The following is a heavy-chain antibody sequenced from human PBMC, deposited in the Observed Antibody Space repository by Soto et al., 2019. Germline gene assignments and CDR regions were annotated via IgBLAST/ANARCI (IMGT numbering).Heavy chain of an antibody. CDR3: ANAKVAATTGRFDY. CDR2: ISGSGGST. CDR1: GFTFSSYA. Sequence: GGSLRLSCAASGFTFSSYAMSWVRQAPGKGLEWVSAISGSGGSTYYADSVKGRFTISRDNSKNTLYLQMNSLRAEDTAVYYCANAKVAATTGRFDYWGQGTLVTVSS. D-gene: IGHD1-26*01. V-gene: IGHV3-23*01. J-gene: IGHJ4*02.